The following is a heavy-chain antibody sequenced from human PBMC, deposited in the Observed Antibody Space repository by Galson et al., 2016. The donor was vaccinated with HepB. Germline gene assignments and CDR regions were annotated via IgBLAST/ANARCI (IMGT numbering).Heavy chain of an antibody. CDR2: IKEDGSGK. V-gene: IGHV3-7*01. CDR3: ARIGSSWNLDY. CDR1: GFTFSSYW. D-gene: IGHD6-13*01. J-gene: IGHJ4*02. Sequence: SLRLSCAASGFTFSSYWMSWVRQAPGKGLVWVANIKEDGSGKKYVDSLKGRFTISRDNARNSLYLQMNSLRAEDTAVFYCARIGSSWNLDYWGQGTLVTVSS.